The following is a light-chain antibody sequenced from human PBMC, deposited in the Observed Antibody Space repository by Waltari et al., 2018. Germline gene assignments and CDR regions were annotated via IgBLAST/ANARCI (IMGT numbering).Light chain of an antibody. J-gene: IGLJ3*02. Sequence: QSALTQPASVSGSPGPSITISCTGTSSDIGNYKYVSWYQQFLGKAPKLITYDVNKRPSGVSNRFSGSKSGNTASLTISGLQAGDEADYYCNSYTSDTTWVFGGGTKLTVL. CDR3: NSYTSDTTWV. V-gene: IGLV2-14*03. CDR2: DVN. CDR1: SSDIGNYKY.